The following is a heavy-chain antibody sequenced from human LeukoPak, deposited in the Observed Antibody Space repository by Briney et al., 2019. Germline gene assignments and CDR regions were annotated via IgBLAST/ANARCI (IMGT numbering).Heavy chain of an antibody. CDR2: IYYSGST. D-gene: IGHD4-17*01. J-gene: IGHJ5*02. CDR3: ARAYGKNWFDP. Sequence: SETLSLTCTVSGGSISSYYWSWIRQPPGKGLDWIGYIYYSGSTNYNPSLKSRVTISVDTSKNQFSLKLSSVTAADTAVYYCARAYGKNWFDPWGQGTLVTVSS. V-gene: IGHV4-59*01. CDR1: GGSISSYY.